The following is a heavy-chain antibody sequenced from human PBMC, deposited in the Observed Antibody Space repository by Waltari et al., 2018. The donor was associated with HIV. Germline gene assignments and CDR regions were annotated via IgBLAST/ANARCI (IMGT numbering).Heavy chain of an antibody. CDR3: ASCSGGNCYTMRFDY. CDR2: IIPIFGTA. Sequence: QVQLVQSGAEVKKPGSSVKVSCKASGGTFSRYSISWVRQAPGQGLEWMGGIIPIFGTANYAQKFQGRGTITADESTSTAYMDLSSLRSEDTAVYYCASCSGGNCYTMRFDYWGQGTLVTVSS. J-gene: IGHJ4*02. V-gene: IGHV1-69*01. CDR1: GGTFSRYS. D-gene: IGHD2-15*01.